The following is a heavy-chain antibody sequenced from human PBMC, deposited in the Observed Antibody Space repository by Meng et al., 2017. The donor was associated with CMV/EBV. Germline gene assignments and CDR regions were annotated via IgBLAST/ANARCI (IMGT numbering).Heavy chain of an antibody. CDR3: ARDLGCGGDCHSFP. CDR2: INPSGGST. D-gene: IGHD2-21*01. J-gene: IGHJ5*02. CDR1: GYTITSYY. V-gene: IGHV1-46*01. Sequence: KASGYTITSYYMHWVRQAPGQGLEWMGIINPSGGSTSYAQKFQGRVTMTRDTSTSTVYMELSSLRSEDTAVYYCARDLGCGGDCHSFPWGQGTLVTVSS.